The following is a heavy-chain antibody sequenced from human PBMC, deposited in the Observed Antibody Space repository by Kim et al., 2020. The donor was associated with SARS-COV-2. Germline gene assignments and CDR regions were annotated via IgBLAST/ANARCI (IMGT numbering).Heavy chain of an antibody. V-gene: IGHV3-53*01. J-gene: IGHJ6*02. Sequence: GGSLRLSCAASGITVSNTYMNWVRQAPGKGLEWVSIIYSDKTTYYADSVKGRFTVSRDDSKNTMYLQMNSLRAEDTARYYCTRGSGRLTAARLFYYSYGMDVWGQGTTVTVSS. CDR1: GITVSNTY. D-gene: IGHD3-10*01. CDR2: IYSDKTT. CDR3: TRGSGRLTAARLFYYSYGMDV.